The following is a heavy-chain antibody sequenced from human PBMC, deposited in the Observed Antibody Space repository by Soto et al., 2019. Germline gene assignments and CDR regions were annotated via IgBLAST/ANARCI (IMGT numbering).Heavy chain of an antibody. Sequence: GASVKVSCKASGFSFTGYYIHWLRQAPVQGLEWRGWINAHSGGAEYAQKFQGRGTLTRDTSIATASLTLTSLTSDDTALYYCANDLTRQFAYSLDPWGQGTQVTVSS. CDR2: INAHSGGA. V-gene: IGHV1-2*02. D-gene: IGHD3-16*01. CDR3: ANDLTRQFAYSLDP. CDR1: GFSFTGYY. J-gene: IGHJ5*02.